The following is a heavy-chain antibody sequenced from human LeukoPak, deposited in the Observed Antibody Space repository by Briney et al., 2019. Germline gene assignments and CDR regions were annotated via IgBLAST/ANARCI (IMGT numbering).Heavy chain of an antibody. D-gene: IGHD1-26*01. CDR1: GFSFSRYE. Sequence: PGGSLRLSCATSGFSFSRYEMNWVRQAPGQGLEWVSSITSGSSHIYYADSVKGRFTISRDNAKSSLYLQMNSLRAEDTAVYYCARDPYSGSYGADYYYYMDVWGKGTTVTISS. CDR2: ITSGSSHI. J-gene: IGHJ6*03. V-gene: IGHV3-21*01. CDR3: ARDPYSGSYGADYYYYMDV.